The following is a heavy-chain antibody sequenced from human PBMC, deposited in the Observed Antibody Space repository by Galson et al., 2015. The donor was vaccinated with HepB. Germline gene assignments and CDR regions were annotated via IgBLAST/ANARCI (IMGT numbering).Heavy chain of an antibody. CDR1: GYTFTSYY. CDR3: ARGVPAAMHYYYYYMDV. Sequence: SVKVSCKASGYTFTSYYMHWVRQAPGQGLEWMGIINPSGGSTSYAQKFQGRVTMTRDTSTSTVHMELSSLRSEDTAVYYCARGVPAAMHYYYYYMDVWGKGTTVTVSS. D-gene: IGHD2-2*01. CDR2: INPSGGST. J-gene: IGHJ6*03. V-gene: IGHV1-46*03.